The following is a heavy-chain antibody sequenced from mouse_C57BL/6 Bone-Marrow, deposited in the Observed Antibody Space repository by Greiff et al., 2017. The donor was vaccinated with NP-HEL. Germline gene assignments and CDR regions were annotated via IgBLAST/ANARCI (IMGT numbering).Heavy chain of an antibody. CDR2: IYPRSGNT. V-gene: IGHV1-81*01. D-gene: IGHD2-4*01. CDR1: GYTFTSSD. J-gene: IGHJ3*01. Sequence: QVQLKQSGAELARPGASVKLSCKASGYTFTSSDISWVKQRTGQGLEWIGEIYPRSGNTYYNEKFKGKATLTADKSSSTAYMALRSLTSEDSAVYFCASGIYYEAYWGQGTLVTVSA. CDR3: ASGIYYEAY.